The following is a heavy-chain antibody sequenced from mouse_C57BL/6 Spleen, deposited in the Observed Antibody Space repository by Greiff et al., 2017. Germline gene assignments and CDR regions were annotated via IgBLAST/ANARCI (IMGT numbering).Heavy chain of an antibody. J-gene: IGHJ2*01. Sequence: QVHVKQSGAELVRPGTSVKVSCKASGYAFTNYLIEWVKQRPGQGLEWSGVINPGSGGTNYNEKFKGKATLTADKSSSTAYMQLSSLTSEDSAVYLCATNWDSGTDFDYWGQGTTLTVSS. CDR3: ATNWDSGTDFDY. CDR2: INPGSGGT. CDR1: GYAFTNYL. D-gene: IGHD4-1*01. V-gene: IGHV1-54*01.